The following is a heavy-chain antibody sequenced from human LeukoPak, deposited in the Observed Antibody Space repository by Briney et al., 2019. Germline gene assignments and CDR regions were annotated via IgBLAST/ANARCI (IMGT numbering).Heavy chain of an antibody. CDR3: ARVSPIDYYDSSGYYYFDY. J-gene: IGHJ4*02. CDR1: GFTFSSYS. V-gene: IGHV3-21*01. D-gene: IGHD3-22*01. Sequence: PGGSLRLSCAASGFTFSSYSMNWVRQAPGKGLEWVSSISSSSSYIYYGDSVKGRFTISRDNAKNSLYLQMNSLRAEDTAVYYCARVSPIDYYDSSGYYYFDYWGQGTLVTVSS. CDR2: ISSSSSYI.